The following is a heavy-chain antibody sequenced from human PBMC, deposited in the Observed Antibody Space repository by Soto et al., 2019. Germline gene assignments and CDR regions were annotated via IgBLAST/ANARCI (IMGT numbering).Heavy chain of an antibody. V-gene: IGHV1-3*01. CDR3: ARDDYDFWSGYYTYNWFDH. CDR1: GYTFTSYA. J-gene: IGHJ5*02. Sequence: ASVKVSCKASGYTFTSYAMHWVRQAPGQRLEWMGWINAGNGNTKYSQKFQGRVTITRDTSASTAYMELSSLRSEDTAVYYCARDDYDFWSGYYTYNWFDHWGQGTLVTVSS. D-gene: IGHD3-3*01. CDR2: INAGNGNT.